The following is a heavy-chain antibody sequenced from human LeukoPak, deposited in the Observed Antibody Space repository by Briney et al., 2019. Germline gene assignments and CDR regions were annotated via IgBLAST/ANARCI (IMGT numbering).Heavy chain of an antibody. CDR1: GFTCRNYA. D-gene: IGHD3-16*01. CDR2: LSVGGTT. CDR3: AKGGGEDWPFDY. J-gene: IGHJ4*02. Sequence: PGGSLRLSCAASGFTCRNYAMSWVRQAPGKGLEWVSTLSVGGTTYYADSVRGRFTIPRDNSKNTLYLQMNSLRAEDTAIYYCAKGGGEDWPFDYWGQGTLVTVSS. V-gene: IGHV3-23*01.